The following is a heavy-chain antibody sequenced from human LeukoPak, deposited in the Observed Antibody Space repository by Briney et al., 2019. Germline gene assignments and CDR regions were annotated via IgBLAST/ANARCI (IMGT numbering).Heavy chain of an antibody. CDR3: AREGEQQLVLEYGMDV. CDR2: INQSGST. Sequence: SETLSLTCAIYGGSFGAHSWTWIRQPPGKGLEWVGEINQSGSTNYSPSLKSRVIISVDTSKNQFSVRLRSVTAADTAVYYCAREGEQQLVLEYGMDVWGRGTTVTVSS. CDR1: GGSFGAHS. D-gene: IGHD6-13*01. V-gene: IGHV4-34*01. J-gene: IGHJ6*02.